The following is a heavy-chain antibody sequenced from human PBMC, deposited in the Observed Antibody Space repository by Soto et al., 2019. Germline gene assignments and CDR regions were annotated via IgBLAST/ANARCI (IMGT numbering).Heavy chain of an antibody. CDR3: AGDSGYSNYAFDF. Sequence: QVQLVQSGAEVKKPGSSVKVSCEAFGGSVSSSTLSWVRQAPGQGLEWMGRIIPILGRANYAQKFQDRVTITADKSTSTAYMELSSLRSEDTAVYFCAGDSGYSNYAFDFWGQGTLITVSS. CDR2: IIPILGRA. J-gene: IGHJ4*02. D-gene: IGHD4-4*01. CDR1: GGSVSSST. V-gene: IGHV1-69*08.